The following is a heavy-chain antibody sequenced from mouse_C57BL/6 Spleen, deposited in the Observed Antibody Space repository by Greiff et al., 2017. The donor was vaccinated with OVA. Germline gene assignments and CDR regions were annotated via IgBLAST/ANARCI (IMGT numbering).Heavy chain of an antibody. D-gene: IGHD1-1*01. J-gene: IGHJ1*03. CDR2: IYPGSGST. CDR3: ARSGSSWRYFDV. V-gene: IGHV1-55*01. Sequence: VKLVESGAELVKPGASVKMSCKASGYTFTSYWITWVKQRPGQGLEWIGDIYPGSGSTNYNEKFKSKATLTVDTSSSTAYMQLSSLTSEDSAVYYCARSGSSWRYFDVWGTGTTVTVSS. CDR1: GYTFTSYW.